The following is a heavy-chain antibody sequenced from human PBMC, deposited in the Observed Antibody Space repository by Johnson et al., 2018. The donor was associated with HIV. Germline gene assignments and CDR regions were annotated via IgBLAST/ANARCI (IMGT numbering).Heavy chain of an antibody. CDR2: ISYDASNK. J-gene: IGHJ3*02. V-gene: IGHV3-30*04. D-gene: IGHD6-25*01. Sequence: QVLLVESGGGVVQPGRSLRLSCAASRFTFSSFAMHWVRQAPGKGLEWVAVISYDASNKYYADSVKGRFTISRDNSKNTLYLQMNSLRAEDTAVYYCSRGGEYSSGLYAFVIWGQGTMVTVSS. CDR1: RFTFSSFA. CDR3: SRGGEYSSGLYAFVI.